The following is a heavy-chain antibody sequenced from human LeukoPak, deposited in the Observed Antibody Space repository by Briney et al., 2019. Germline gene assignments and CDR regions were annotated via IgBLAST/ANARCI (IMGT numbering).Heavy chain of an antibody. J-gene: IGHJ3*02. V-gene: IGHV3-21*01. CDR2: ISSSSSYI. Sequence: GGSLRLSCAASGFTFSSYSMNWVRQAPGKGLEWVSSISSSSSYIYYADSVKGRFTISRDNAKNSLYLQMNSLRAEDTAVYYCARVGYYYDSSGRTNDAFDIWGQGTMVTVSS. D-gene: IGHD3-22*01. CDR1: GFTFSSYS. CDR3: ARVGYYYDSSGRTNDAFDI.